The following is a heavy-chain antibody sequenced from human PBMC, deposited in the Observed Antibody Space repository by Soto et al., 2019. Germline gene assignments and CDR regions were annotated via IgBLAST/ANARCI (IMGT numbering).Heavy chain of an antibody. Sequence: ASVKVSCKASGGTFSSYAISWVRQAPGQGLEWMGGIIPIFGTANYAQKFQGRVTITADKSTSTAYMELSSLRSEDTAVYYCARLHDYNDSSGYPVGHSKHWGQGTLVNVSS. CDR1: GGTFSSYA. D-gene: IGHD3-22*01. J-gene: IGHJ1*01. CDR2: IIPIFGTA. V-gene: IGHV1-69*06. CDR3: ARLHDYNDSSGYPVGHSKH.